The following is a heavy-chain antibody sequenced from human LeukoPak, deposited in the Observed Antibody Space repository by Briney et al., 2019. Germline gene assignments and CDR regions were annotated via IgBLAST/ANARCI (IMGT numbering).Heavy chain of an antibody. Sequence: EASVKVSCKASGGTFSSYAISWVRQAPGQGLGWMGGIIPIFGTANYAQKFQGRVTITTDESTSTAYMELSSLRSEDTAVYYCASQGDDGNSHWFDPWGQGTLVTVSS. CDR2: IIPIFGTA. V-gene: IGHV1-69*05. J-gene: IGHJ5*02. D-gene: IGHD3-16*01. CDR1: GGTFSSYA. CDR3: ASQGDDGNSHWFDP.